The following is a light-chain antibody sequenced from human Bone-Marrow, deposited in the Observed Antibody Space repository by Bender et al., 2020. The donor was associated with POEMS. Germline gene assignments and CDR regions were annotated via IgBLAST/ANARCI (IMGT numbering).Light chain of an antibody. J-gene: IGLJ3*02. CDR1: SSDVGTYNL. CDR3: CSYAGSITWV. V-gene: IGLV2-23*01. CDR2: KAS. Sequence: QSALTQPASVSGSPGQSITISCTGTSSDVGTYNLVSWYQHHPGKAPKLMIYKASERPSGVSDRFSGFKSGNTASLTISGLQAEDEADYYCCSYAGSITWVFGGGTRLTVL.